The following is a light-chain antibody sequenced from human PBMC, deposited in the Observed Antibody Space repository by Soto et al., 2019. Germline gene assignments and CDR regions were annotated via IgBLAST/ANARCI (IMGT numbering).Light chain of an antibody. CDR1: SSDVGGHNV. J-gene: IGLJ2*01. V-gene: IGLV2-8*01. CDR2: EVT. CDR3: SAYAGNNNPVI. Sequence: QSVLTQPPSASGSPGQSVTISCTGTSSDVGGHNVVSWYQQHPGKAPKFLIYEVTKRPSGVPDRFSGSKSGITASLTVSGLQADDEAYYYCSAYAGNNNPVIFGGGTKLTVL.